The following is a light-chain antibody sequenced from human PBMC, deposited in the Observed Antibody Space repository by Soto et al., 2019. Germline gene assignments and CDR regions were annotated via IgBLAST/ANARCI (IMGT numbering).Light chain of an antibody. CDR3: CSYAGSSTYV. J-gene: IGLJ1*01. CDR1: SSDVGSYSL. Sequence: QSLLTQPASVSGSPGQSITISCTGTSSDVGSYSLVSWYQQHPGKAPKLMIYEVSKRPSGVSNRFSGSKSGNTASLTISGLQAEDEADYYCCSYAGSSTYVFGTGTKVTVL. V-gene: IGLV2-23*02. CDR2: EVS.